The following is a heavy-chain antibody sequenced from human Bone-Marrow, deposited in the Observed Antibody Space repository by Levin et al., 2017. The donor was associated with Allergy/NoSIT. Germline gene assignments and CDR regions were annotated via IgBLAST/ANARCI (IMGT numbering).Heavy chain of an antibody. V-gene: IGHV3-15*01. CDR2: IKSIHDGGTS. J-gene: IGHJ4*02. CDR3: TTDEHFYDSSGYFAF. Sequence: LSLTCAASGFTFTYAWMSWVRQTPGKGLEWVGRIKSIHDGGTSDYAAPVKGRFTISRDDSKNTLYLLMNSLKIEDTGVYFCTTDEHFYDSSGYFAFWGLGTLVTVSS. D-gene: IGHD3-22*01. CDR1: GFTFTYAW.